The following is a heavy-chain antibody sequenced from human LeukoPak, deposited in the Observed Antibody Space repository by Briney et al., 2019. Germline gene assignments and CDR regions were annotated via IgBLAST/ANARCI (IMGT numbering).Heavy chain of an antibody. CDR1: GYTFTSYC. V-gene: IGHV1-18*01. J-gene: IGHJ5*02. CDR2: ISAYNGNT. CDR3: ERVPITMVRGVREWYNWFDP. D-gene: IGHD3-10*01. Sequence: GASVKVSCKASGYTFTSYCIIWVRQAPRQGLEWMGWISAYNGNTNYAQKLQGRVTMTTDTSTSTAYMELRSLSFDHTAVYYCERVPITMVRGVREWYNWFDPWGQGTLVTVSS.